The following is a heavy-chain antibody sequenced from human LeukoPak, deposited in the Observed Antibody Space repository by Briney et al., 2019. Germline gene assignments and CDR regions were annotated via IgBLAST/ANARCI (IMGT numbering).Heavy chain of an antibody. CDR2: INPSGGST. CDR1: GCTFTSYY. V-gene: IGHV1-46*01. CDR3: ARVGHIRQWLVPHADY. J-gene: IGHJ4*02. Sequence: ASVKVSCTASGCTFTSYYMHWVRQAPGQGLEWMGIINPSGGSTSYAQKFQGRVTMTRDTSTSTVYMELSSLRSEDTAVYYCARVGHIRQWLVPHADYWGQGTLVTVSS. D-gene: IGHD6-19*01.